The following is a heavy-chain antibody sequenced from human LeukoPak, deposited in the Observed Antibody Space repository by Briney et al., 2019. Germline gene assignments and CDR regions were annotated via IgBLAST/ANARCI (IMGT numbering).Heavy chain of an antibody. D-gene: IGHD4-17*01. Sequence: PGGSLRLSCAASGFTFSSYTMNWVRQAPGKGLEWVSSIYSSGSYIYYADSVQGRFTISRDNAKNSLYLQMNSLRAEDTAVYYCARDRTTVSAPLVYWGQGTLVIVSS. CDR2: IYSSGSYI. V-gene: IGHV3-21*01. CDR1: GFTFSSYT. J-gene: IGHJ4*02. CDR3: ARDRTTVSAPLVY.